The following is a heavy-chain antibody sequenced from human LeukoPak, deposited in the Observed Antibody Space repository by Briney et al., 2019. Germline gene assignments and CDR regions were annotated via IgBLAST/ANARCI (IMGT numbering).Heavy chain of an antibody. V-gene: IGHV4-59*01. CDR2: IYHSGST. CDR1: GGSISSYY. J-gene: IGHJ4*02. CDR3: ARVSCSGGNCYFDY. D-gene: IGHD2-15*01. Sequence: SETLSLTCTVSGGSISSYYWSWIRQPPGKGLEWIGYIYHSGSTNYNPSLKSRVAQSVDTSKSQFSLKLRYVTAADTAVYYCARVSCSGGNCYFDYWGQGTLVTVSS.